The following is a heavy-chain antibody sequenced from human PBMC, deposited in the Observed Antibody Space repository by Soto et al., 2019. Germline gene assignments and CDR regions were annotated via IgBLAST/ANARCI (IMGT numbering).Heavy chain of an antibody. Sequence: WVRQAPGQGLEWMGLVSANNGHTNYAQNLQGRVSMTTDTSTSTAYMELRGLTFDDTAVYYCARDIESVTAKHFFYYYDMDVWGQGTTVTVSS. CDR3: ARDIESVTAKHFFYYYDMDV. D-gene: IGHD2-8*01. CDR2: VSANNGHT. J-gene: IGHJ6*02. V-gene: IGHV1-18*01.